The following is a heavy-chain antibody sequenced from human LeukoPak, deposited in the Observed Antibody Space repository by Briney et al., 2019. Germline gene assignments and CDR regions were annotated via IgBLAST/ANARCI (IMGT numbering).Heavy chain of an antibody. Sequence: GGSLRLSCAASGFTFSSYAMSWVRQAPGKGLEWVTAISGSGGSTYYADSVKGRFTISRDNSKNTLYLQMNSLRAEDTAVYYCAKDVNSASYYDSTGFDYWGQGTLVTVSS. D-gene: IGHD3-22*01. CDR1: GFTFSSYA. CDR2: ISGSGGST. J-gene: IGHJ4*02. CDR3: AKDVNSASYYDSTGFDY. V-gene: IGHV3-23*01.